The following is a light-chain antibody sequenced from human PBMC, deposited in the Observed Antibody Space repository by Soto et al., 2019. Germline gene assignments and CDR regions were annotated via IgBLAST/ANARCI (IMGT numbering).Light chain of an antibody. J-gene: IGLJ1*01. Sequence: QSALTQPASVSGSPGQSITISCTGTSSDVGSYNLVSWYQQHPGKAPKLMIYEVSKRPSGVSNRFSGPKSGNTASLTISGLQAEDEADYYCCSYAGSSTCVFGTGTKLTVL. CDR2: EVS. CDR1: SSDVGSYNL. CDR3: CSYAGSSTCV. V-gene: IGLV2-23*02.